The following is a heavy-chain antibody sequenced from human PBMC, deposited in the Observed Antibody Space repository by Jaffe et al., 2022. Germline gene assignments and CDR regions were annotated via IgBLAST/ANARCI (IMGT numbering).Heavy chain of an antibody. V-gene: IGHV1-69*12. Sequence: QVQLVQSGAEVKKPGSSVKVSCKASGGTFSSHAISWVRQAPGGGLEWMGGIIPVFPTPDYAQKFQGRVTITADESANTAFMELIRLTSEDTAVYYCATDTGRERLGGNYYYKTDVWGSGTTVTVSS. CDR2: IIPVFPTP. J-gene: IGHJ6*03. CDR3: ATDTGRERLGGNYYYKTDV. D-gene: IGHD1-1*01. CDR1: GGTFSSHA.